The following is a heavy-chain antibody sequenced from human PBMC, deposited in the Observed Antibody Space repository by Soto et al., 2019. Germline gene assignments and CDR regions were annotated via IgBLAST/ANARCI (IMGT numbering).Heavy chain of an antibody. CDR3: ARERSPSMGATVQPWSDP. Sequence: SVKVSCKASGGTFSSYAISWVRQAPGQGLEWMGGIIPIFGTANYAQKFQGRVTITADESTSTAYMELSSLRSEDTAVYYCARERSPSMGATVQPWSDPPGPATLGPVSS. CDR2: IIPIFGTA. CDR1: GGTFSSYA. J-gene: IGHJ5*02. D-gene: IGHD1-26*01. V-gene: IGHV1-69*13.